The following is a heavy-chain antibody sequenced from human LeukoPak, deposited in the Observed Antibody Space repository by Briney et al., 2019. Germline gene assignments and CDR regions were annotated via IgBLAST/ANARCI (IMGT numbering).Heavy chain of an antibody. CDR1: GGTFSSYA. CDR3: ARGDWSRELFFATGRFDP. V-gene: IGHV1-69*04. CDR2: IIPILGIA. J-gene: IGHJ5*02. Sequence: GASVKVSCKASGGTFSSYAISWVRQAPGQGLEWMGRIIPILGIANYAQKFQGRVTITADKSTSTAYMELSSLRSEDTAVHYCARGDWSRELFFATGRFDPWGQGTLVTVSS. D-gene: IGHD3-10*01.